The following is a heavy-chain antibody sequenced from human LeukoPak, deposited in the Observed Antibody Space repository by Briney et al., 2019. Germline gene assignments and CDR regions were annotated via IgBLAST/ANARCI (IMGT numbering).Heavy chain of an antibody. V-gene: IGHV3-30-3*01. Sequence: PGGSLRLSCAASGFTFSSYAMQWVRQAPGKGLEWVAVISYDGSNKYYADSVKGRFTISRDNSKNTLYLQMNSLRAEDTAVYYCARVFGSSWYDYYYYGMDVWGQGTTVTVSS. CDR2: ISYDGSNK. CDR3: ARVFGSSWYDYYYYGMDV. CDR1: GFTFSSYA. J-gene: IGHJ6*02. D-gene: IGHD6-13*01.